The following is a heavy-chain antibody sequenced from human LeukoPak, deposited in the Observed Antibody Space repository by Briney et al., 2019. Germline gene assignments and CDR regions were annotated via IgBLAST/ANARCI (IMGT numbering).Heavy chain of an antibody. CDR3: ATRGGGQMVRGIPDAFDI. V-gene: IGHV5-51*01. CDR2: IYPGDSDP. CDR1: GYSFTSYW. Sequence: GESLKISCKGSGYSFTSYWIGWVRQTPGKGLEWMGMIYPGDSDPRYSPSFQGQVTFSADKSISTAHLHWSSLKASDTAMYYCATRGGGQMVRGIPDAFDIWGQGTMVTVSS. D-gene: IGHD3-10*01. J-gene: IGHJ3*02.